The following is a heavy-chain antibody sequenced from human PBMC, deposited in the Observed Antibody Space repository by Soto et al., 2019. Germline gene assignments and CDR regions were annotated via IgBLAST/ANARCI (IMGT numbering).Heavy chain of an antibody. Sequence: EVQLLESGGGPVQPGGSLRLSCAASGFTISSNAMYWVRQAPGKGLEWVSGISDRGDTTHYADSVKGRFTISRDTSKNTLYLQLNSLRGDDTAVYYCAKDKPGTTSFDYWGRGTLVTVSS. V-gene: IGHV3-23*01. CDR1: GFTISSNA. D-gene: IGHD1-1*01. CDR2: ISDRGDTT. J-gene: IGHJ4*02. CDR3: AKDKPGTTSFDY.